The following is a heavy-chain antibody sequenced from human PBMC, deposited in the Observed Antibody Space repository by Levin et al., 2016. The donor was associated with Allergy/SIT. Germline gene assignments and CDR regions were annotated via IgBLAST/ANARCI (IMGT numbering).Heavy chain of an antibody. J-gene: IGHJ4*02. CDR2: ISGSGGST. Sequence: WIRQPPGKGLEWVSAISGSGGSTYYADSVKGRFTISRDNSKNTLYLQMNSLRAEDTAVYYCARVFLGEFPGWGQGTLVTVSS. D-gene: IGHD3-16*01. CDR3: ARVFLGEFPG. V-gene: IGHV3-23*01.